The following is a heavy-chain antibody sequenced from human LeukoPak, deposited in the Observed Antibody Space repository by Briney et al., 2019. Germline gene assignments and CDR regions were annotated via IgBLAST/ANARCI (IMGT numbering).Heavy chain of an antibody. J-gene: IGHJ6*02. CDR2: IIPIFGTA. D-gene: IGHD3-22*01. V-gene: IGHV1-69*01. CDR1: GGTFSSNA. Sequence: VASVKVSCKTSGGTFSSNAISWVRQAPGQGLEWMGGIIPIFGTANYVQKFLGRVTFTADESTGTAYMEVSSLRSEDTAVYYCAREVRYFDGGRYLYYYGMEVWGQGTTVTVSS. CDR3: AREVRYFDGGRYLYYYGMEV.